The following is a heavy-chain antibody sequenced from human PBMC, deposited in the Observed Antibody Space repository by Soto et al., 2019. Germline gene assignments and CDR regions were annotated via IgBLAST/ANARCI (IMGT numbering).Heavy chain of an antibody. V-gene: IGHV3-72*01. Sequence: PGGSLRLSCAASGFSISGRYMDWVRQAPGEGLEWVGRSRNKAKSYSTSYAASVKGRFTISRDDSQNSLYLQMNSLKTEDTALYYCATVTTTPSVGVDVWGQGTTVAVSS. CDR1: GFSISGRY. J-gene: IGHJ6*02. CDR3: ATVTTTPSVGVDV. CDR2: SRNKAKSYST. D-gene: IGHD4-17*01.